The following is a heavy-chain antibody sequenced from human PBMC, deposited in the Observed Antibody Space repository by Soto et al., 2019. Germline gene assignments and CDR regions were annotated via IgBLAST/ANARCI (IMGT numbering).Heavy chain of an antibody. D-gene: IGHD3-10*01. V-gene: IGHV4-39*01. J-gene: IGHJ5*02. CDR1: GDSISSSSFY. CDR2: IYPSGST. Sequence: SETPSLTCTVSGDSISSSSFYWAWIRHPPGKGLEWIGSIYPSGSTYYNPSLKSRVTISVDTSKNQFSLKLSSLTAADTTVYYCVRLRGRILSAGTGGLFDPWGQGTLVTVS. CDR3: VRLRGRILSAGTGGLFDP.